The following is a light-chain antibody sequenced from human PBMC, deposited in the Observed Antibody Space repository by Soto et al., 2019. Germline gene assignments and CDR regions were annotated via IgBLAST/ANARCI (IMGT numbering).Light chain of an antibody. CDR1: QGISSY. J-gene: IGKJ3*01. CDR2: AAS. CDR3: QQYYSYPFT. V-gene: IGKV1-8*01. Sequence: AIRMTQSPSSLSASTGDRVTITCRASQGISSYLAWYQQKPGKAPKLLIYAASTLQSGVPSRFSGSGSGTDFTRTISCLQSEDFATYYWQQYYSYPFTFGPGTKVDIK.